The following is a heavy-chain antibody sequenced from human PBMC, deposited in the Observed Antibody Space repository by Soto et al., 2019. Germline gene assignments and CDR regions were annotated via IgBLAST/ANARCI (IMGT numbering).Heavy chain of an antibody. D-gene: IGHD4-17*01. J-gene: IGHJ6*02. Sequence: GESLKISCKGSGYSFTSYWIGWVRQMPGKGLEWMGIIYPGDSDTRYSPSFQGQVTISADKSISTAYLQWSSLKASDTAMYYCASLSAVTREPYYYYGMDVWGQGTTVAVSS. CDR2: IYPGDSDT. CDR1: GYSFTSYW. CDR3: ASLSAVTREPYYYYGMDV. V-gene: IGHV5-51*01.